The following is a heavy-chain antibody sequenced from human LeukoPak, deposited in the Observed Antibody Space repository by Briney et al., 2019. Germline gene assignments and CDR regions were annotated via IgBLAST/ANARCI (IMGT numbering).Heavy chain of an antibody. CDR2: ISYDGSNK. V-gene: IGHV3-30*18. CDR3: AKDLGPYGSGSYTPAY. CDR1: GFTFSSYG. D-gene: IGHD3-10*01. Sequence: GGSLRLSCAASGFTFSSYGMHWVRQAPGKGLEWVAVISYDGSNKYYADSVKGRFTISRDNSKNTLYLQMNSLRAEDTAVYYCAKDLGPYGSGSYTPAYWGQGTLVTVSS. J-gene: IGHJ4*02.